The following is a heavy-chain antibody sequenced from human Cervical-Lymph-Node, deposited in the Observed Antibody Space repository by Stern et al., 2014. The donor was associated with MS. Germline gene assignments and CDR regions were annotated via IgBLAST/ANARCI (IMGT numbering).Heavy chain of an antibody. CDR1: GLTFNKYA. CDR2: ISGSGGSR. V-gene: IGHV3-23*04. Sequence: EEQLEESGGDLVQPGGSLRLSCAASGLTFNKYAMNWVRQAPGKGLEWVSTISGSGGSRYYADSVKGRFTISRDNSENTLYLQMHSLRAEDTAIYYCAKQYIDSSGYSYYYGMDVWGQGTTVTVSS. D-gene: IGHD3-22*01. J-gene: IGHJ6*02. CDR3: AKQYIDSSGYSYYYGMDV.